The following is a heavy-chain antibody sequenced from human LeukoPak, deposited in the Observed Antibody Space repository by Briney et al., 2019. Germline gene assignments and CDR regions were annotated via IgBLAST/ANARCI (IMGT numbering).Heavy chain of an antibody. Sequence: ASVKVSCKASGYTFTGYYMHWVRQAPGQGLEWMGWISAYNGNTNHAHKFQGRVTMTTDSSTTTAYMELRSLRSDDTAVYYCARVSGSIVARLAWFDSWGQGTLVTVSS. CDR2: ISAYNGNT. CDR3: ARVSGSIVARLAWFDS. J-gene: IGHJ5*01. D-gene: IGHD6-6*01. V-gene: IGHV1-18*04. CDR1: GYTFTGYY.